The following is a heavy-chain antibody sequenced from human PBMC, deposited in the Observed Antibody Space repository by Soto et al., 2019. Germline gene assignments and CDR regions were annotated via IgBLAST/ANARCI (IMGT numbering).Heavy chain of an antibody. CDR2: LYWDDDK. CDR1: GLSLRTTGVG. Sequence: QVTLKESGPTLVKPTQTLTLTCTVSGLSLRTTGVGVGWVRQPPGKALERLALLYWDDDKSYSPSLRSRLPISKDISEEQVVLTMTNMDTVDTATYYCVQSRCGGDCLEIYSSHAYNGLDVWGQGTTVTVSS. CDR3: VQSRCGGDCLEIYSSHAYNGLDV. J-gene: IGHJ6*02. V-gene: IGHV2-5*02. D-gene: IGHD2-21*02.